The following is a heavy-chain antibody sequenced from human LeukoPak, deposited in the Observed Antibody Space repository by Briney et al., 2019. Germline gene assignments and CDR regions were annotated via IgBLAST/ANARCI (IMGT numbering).Heavy chain of an antibody. V-gene: IGHV3-48*04. CDR3: ARVGLRYFDWFDY. CDR2: ISSSSSTI. J-gene: IGHJ4*02. Sequence: AGGCLRLSCAASGFTFSSYSMNWVRQAPGKGLEWVSYISSSSSTIYYADSVKGRFTISRDNAKNSLYLQMNSLRAEDTAVYYCARVGLRYFDWFDYWGQGTLVTVSS. D-gene: IGHD3-9*01. CDR1: GFTFSSYS.